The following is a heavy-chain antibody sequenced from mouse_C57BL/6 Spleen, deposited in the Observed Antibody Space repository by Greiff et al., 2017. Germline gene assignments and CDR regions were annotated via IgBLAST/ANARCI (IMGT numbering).Heavy chain of an antibody. Sequence: EVMLVESGEGLVKPGGSLKLSCAASGFTFSSYAMSWVRQTPEKRLEWVAYISSGGEYIYYADTVKGRFTISRDNARNTLYLQMSSLKSEDTAMYYCTRAGGNPYWYFDVWGTGTTVTVSS. V-gene: IGHV5-9-1*02. CDR1: GFTFSSYA. D-gene: IGHD2-1*01. CDR3: TRAGGNPYWYFDV. CDR2: ISSGGEYI. J-gene: IGHJ1*03.